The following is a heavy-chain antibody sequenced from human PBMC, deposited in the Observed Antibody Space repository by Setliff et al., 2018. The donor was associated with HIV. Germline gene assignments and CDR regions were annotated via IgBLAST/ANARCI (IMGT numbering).Heavy chain of an antibody. J-gene: IGHJ4*02. V-gene: IGHV4-39*07. Sequence: PSETLSLTCSVSGDSLSRSPYYWGWIRQAPGKGLEWIGNVYYTGSAFYNPSLKSRVTISVDTSKNQFSLRLTSVTAADTAMYYCARHRDGGTYPLDYWGQGTLVTVSS. CDR3: ARHRDGGTYPLDY. CDR1: GDSLSRSPYY. D-gene: IGHD1-26*01. CDR2: VYYTGSA.